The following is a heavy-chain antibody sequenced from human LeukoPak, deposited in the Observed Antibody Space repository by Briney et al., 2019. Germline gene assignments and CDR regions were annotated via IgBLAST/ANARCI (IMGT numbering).Heavy chain of an antibody. V-gene: IGHV4-30-4*08. D-gene: IGHD3-22*01. CDR3: ARGYDSSGYYRSHAFDI. Sequence: SETLSLTCTVSGGSISSGDYYWSWIRQPPGKGLEWIGYIYYSGSTYYNPSLKSRVTISVDTSKNQFSLKLSSVTAADTAVYYCARGYDSSGYYRSHAFDIWGQGTMVTVSS. CDR2: IYYSGST. J-gene: IGHJ3*02. CDR1: GGSISSGDYY.